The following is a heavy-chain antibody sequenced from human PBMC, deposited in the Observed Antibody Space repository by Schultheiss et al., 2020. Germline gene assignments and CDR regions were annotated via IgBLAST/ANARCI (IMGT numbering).Heavy chain of an antibody. CDR3: ARTTGGMDV. CDR2: IYYSGST. CDR1: GGSISSSSYY. Sequence: SETLSLTCTVSGGSISSSSYYWGWIRQPPEKGLEWIGSIYYSGSTNYNPSLKSRVTISVDKSKNQFSLKLSSVTAADTAVYHCARTTGGMDVWGQGTTVTVSS. D-gene: IGHD1-1*01. V-gene: IGHV4-39*07. J-gene: IGHJ6*02.